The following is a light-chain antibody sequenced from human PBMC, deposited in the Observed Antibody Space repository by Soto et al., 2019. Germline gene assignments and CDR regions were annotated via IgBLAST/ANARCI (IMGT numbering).Light chain of an antibody. CDR2: STS. CDR1: QSVDSSY. CDR3: HQYGTPPRT. J-gene: IGKJ2*01. V-gene: IGKV3-20*01. Sequence: ETVLTQSPGTQSLSPGEKATLSCRASQSVDSSYLAWYQQRPGQAPRLLIYSTSRRATGIPDRFSGRGSGTDFSLTISRLEPEDFAVYYCHQYGTPPRTFGQGTKLEI.